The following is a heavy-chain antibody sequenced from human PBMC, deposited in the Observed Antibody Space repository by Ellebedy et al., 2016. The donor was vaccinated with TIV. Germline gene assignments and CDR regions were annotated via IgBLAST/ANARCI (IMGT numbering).Heavy chain of an antibody. J-gene: IGHJ6*02. D-gene: IGHD5-18*01. CDR2: IIPMFGTT. CDR3: ARETRSGYTYTYGDYYYGMDV. Sequence: SVKVSCKASGDTFTSYDITWVRQAPGQGLEWVGGIIPMFGTTNYAQKFQGRVTIAADESTSTAYMELSSLRSEDTAVFYCARETRSGYTYTYGDYYYGMDVWGQGTTVTVSS. V-gene: IGHV1-69*13. CDR1: GDTFTSYD.